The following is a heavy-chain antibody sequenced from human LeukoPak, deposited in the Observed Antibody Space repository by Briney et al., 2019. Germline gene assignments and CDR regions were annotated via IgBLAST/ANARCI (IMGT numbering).Heavy chain of an antibody. D-gene: IGHD2-2*01. Sequence: ASVTVSCKASGYTFTSYDINWVRQATGQGLEWMGWMNPNSGNTGYAQKFQGRVTMTRNTSISTAYMELSSLRSEDTAVYYCARGQKRPKYCSSTSCFRNLDYWGQGTLVTVSS. CDR3: ARGQKRPKYCSSTSCFRNLDY. CDR1: GYTFTSYD. V-gene: IGHV1-8*01. J-gene: IGHJ4*02. CDR2: MNPNSGNT.